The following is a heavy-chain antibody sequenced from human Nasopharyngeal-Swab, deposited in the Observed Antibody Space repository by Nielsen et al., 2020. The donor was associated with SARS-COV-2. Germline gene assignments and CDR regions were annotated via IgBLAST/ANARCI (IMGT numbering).Heavy chain of an antibody. J-gene: IGHJ3*02. Sequence: GESMKISCAASGITFSDYYMSWIRQARGKGREWGSYISSSGSTIYYADSVKGRFTSSRENAKNPLYLQMNSLRAEDTAVYYCARDQYYYDSSGPAFDIWGQGTMVTVSS. CDR2: ISSSGSTI. CDR3: ARDQYYYDSSGPAFDI. V-gene: IGHV3-11*01. D-gene: IGHD3-22*01. CDR1: GITFSDYY.